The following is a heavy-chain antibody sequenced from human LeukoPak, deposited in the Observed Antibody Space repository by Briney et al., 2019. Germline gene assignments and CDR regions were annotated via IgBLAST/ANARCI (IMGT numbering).Heavy chain of an antibody. CDR1: GGTFSSYA. Sequence: ASVKVSCKASGGTFSSYAISWVRQAPGQGLEWMGGIIPIFGTANYAQKFQGRVTITADESTSTAYMELRSLRSDDTAVYYCARDMSIAEPPGGYWGQGTLVTVSS. CDR3: ARDMSIAEPPGGY. CDR2: IIPIFGTA. V-gene: IGHV1-69*13. D-gene: IGHD6-6*01. J-gene: IGHJ4*02.